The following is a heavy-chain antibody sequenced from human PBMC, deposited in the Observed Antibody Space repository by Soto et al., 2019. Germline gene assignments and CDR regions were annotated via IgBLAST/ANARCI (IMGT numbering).Heavy chain of an antibody. V-gene: IGHV4-59*01. CDR2: IYYSGST. CDR3: ARSYCSSISCYSYFDY. J-gene: IGHJ4*02. Sequence: QVQLQESGPGLVKASETLSLTCTVSGGSISSYYWSWIRQSPGKGLEWIGYIYYSGSTNYNPSLKCRVTISVDTSKNQFSLKLTSVTTADTAVYYCARSYCSSISCYSYFDYWGQGTLVTVSS. D-gene: IGHD2-2*01. CDR1: GGSISSYY.